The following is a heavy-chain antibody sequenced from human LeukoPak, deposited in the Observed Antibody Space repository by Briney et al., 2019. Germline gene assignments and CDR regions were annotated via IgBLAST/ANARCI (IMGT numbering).Heavy chain of an antibody. V-gene: IGHV4-34*01. J-gene: IGHJ2*01. CDR2: INHSGST. D-gene: IGHD1-26*01. CDR3: ARGLPPDQEWGLRYFDL. Sequence: SETLTLTCAVYGGSFSGYYWSWIRQPPGKGLEWIGEINHSGSTNYNPSLKSRVTISVDTSKNQFSLKLSSVTAADTAVYYCARGLPPDQEWGLRYFDLWGRGTLVTVCS. CDR1: GGSFSGYY.